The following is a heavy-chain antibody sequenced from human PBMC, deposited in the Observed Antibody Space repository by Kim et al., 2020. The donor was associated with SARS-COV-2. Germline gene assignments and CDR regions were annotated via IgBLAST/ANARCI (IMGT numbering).Heavy chain of an antibody. J-gene: IGHJ4*02. Sequence: GGSLRLSCAASGFTFSSYAMSWVRQAPGKGLEWVSAISGSGGSTYYADSVKGRFTISRDNSKNTLYLQMNSLRAEDTAVYYCAKGVVLRYFDWLFDYYFDDWGQGTLVTVSS. CDR1: GFTFSSYA. CDR3: AKGVVLRYFDWLFDYYFDD. V-gene: IGHV3-23*01. D-gene: IGHD3-9*01. CDR2: ISGSGGST.